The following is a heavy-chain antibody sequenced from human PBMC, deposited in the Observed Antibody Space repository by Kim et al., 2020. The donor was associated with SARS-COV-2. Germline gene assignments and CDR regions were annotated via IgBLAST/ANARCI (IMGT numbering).Heavy chain of an antibody. CDR1: GFTFSSYA. CDR3: ARDLGPLGSSGFDY. D-gene: IGHD6-6*01. CDR2: ISYDGSNK. V-gene: IGHV3-30-3*01. J-gene: IGHJ4*02. Sequence: GGSLRLSCAASGFTFSSYAMHWVRQAPGKGLEWVAVISYDGSNKYYADSVKGRFTISRDNSKNTLYLQMNSLRAEDTAVYYCARDLGPLGSSGFDYWGQGTLVTVSS.